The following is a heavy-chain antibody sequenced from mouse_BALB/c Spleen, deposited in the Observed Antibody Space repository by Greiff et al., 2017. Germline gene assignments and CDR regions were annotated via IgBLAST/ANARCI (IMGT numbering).Heavy chain of an antibody. D-gene: IGHD1-1*01. J-gene: IGHJ2*01. V-gene: IGHV5-6-5*01. CDR3: AREDTTVVATSFDY. Sequence: EVQVVESGGGLVKPGGSLKLSCAASGFTFSSYAMSWVRQTPEKRLEWVASISSGGSTYYPDSVKGRFTISRDNARNILYLQMSSLRSEDTAMYYCAREDTTVVATSFDYWGQGTTLTVSS. CDR1: GFTFSSYA. CDR2: ISSGGST.